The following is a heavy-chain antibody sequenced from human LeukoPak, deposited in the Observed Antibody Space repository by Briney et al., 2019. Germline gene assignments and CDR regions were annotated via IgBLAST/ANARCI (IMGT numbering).Heavy chain of an antibody. J-gene: IGHJ4*02. V-gene: IGHV4-34*01. CDR3: ARVPRRGFYFDY. CDR2: INHSGST. Sequence: KPSETLSLTCAVYGGSFSGYNWSWIRQPPGRGLEWIGEINHSGSTNYNPSLKSRVTISVDTSKNQFSLKLSSVTAADTAVYYCARVPRRGFYFDYWGQGTLVTVSS. D-gene: IGHD3-10*01. CDR1: GGSFSGYN.